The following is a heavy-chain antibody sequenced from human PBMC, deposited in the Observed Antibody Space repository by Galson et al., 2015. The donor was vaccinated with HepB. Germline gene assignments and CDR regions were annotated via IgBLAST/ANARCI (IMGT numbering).Heavy chain of an antibody. CDR2: MNPNSGNT. J-gene: IGHJ5*02. V-gene: IGHV1-8*01. D-gene: IGHD3-3*01. CDR3: ARGLTIFGVVNNWFDP. CDR1: GYTFTSYD. Sequence: SVKVSCKASGYTFTSYDINWVRQAPGQGLEWMGWMNPNSGNTGYAQKFQGRVTMTRNTSISTAYMELSSLRSEDTAVYYCARGLTIFGVVNNWFDPWGQGTLATVSS.